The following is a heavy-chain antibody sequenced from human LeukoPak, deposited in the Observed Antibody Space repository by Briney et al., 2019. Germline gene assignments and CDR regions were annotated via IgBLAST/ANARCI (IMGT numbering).Heavy chain of an antibody. V-gene: IGHV4-61*02. CDR1: GGSISSSSYY. CDR2: IYTSGST. J-gene: IGHJ4*02. CDR3: ARALKRDSSWDYFDY. Sequence: SETLSLTCTVSGGSISSSSYYWGWIRQPAGKGLEWIGRIYTSGSTNYNPSLKSRVTMSVDTSKNQFSLKLSSVTAADTAVYYCARALKRDSSWDYFDYWGQGTLVTVSS. D-gene: IGHD6-13*01.